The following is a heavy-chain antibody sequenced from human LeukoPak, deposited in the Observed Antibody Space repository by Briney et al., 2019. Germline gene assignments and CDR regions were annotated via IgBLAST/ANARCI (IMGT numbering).Heavy chain of an antibody. CDR3: ARVFPRTDN. CDR1: GFTFDDYA. Sequence: GRSLRLSCAASGFTFDDYAMHWVRQAPGKGLEWVSGISWNSGSIGYADSVKGRFTISRDNAKNSLYLQMNSLRAEDTAVYYCARVFPRTDNWGQGTLVTVSS. CDR2: ISWNSGSI. D-gene: IGHD2-21*01. V-gene: IGHV3-9*01. J-gene: IGHJ4*02.